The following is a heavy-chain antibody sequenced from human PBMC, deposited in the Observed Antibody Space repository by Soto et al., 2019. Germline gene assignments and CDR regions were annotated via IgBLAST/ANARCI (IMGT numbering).Heavy chain of an antibody. V-gene: IGHV4-4*08. D-gene: IGHD3-10*01. CDR1: GASIRSYY. Sequence: PSETLSLTCSVSGASIRSYYWHWIRQPPGKGLEWIGYVYTSDYTRYSSSLKSRVTISVDTSKSQFYLRLNSVTAADTAVDYCASSACHPGDFFYYNGMDVWGQGTTVTVSS. CDR3: ASSACHPGDFFYYNGMDV. CDR2: VYTSDYT. J-gene: IGHJ6*02.